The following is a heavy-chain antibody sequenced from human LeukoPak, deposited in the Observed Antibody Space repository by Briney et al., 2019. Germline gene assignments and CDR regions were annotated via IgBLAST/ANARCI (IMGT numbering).Heavy chain of an antibody. CDR1: GFTVSSNY. CDR2: IYSGGST. CDR3: ARSAEFDY. D-gene: IGHD1-14*01. V-gene: IGHV3-66*01. J-gene: IGHJ4*02. Sequence: PGGSLRLSCAAFGFTVSSNYLSWVRQAPGKGLEWVSVIYSGGSTYYADSVKGRFTISRDNSKNTLYLQMNTLRAEDTAVYYCARSAEFDYWGQGTLVTVSS.